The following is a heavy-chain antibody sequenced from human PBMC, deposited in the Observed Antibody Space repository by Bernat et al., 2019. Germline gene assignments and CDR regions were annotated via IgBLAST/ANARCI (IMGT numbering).Heavy chain of an antibody. D-gene: IGHD3-10*01. Sequence: QVQLQQWGAGLLKPSETLSLTCAVYGGSFSGYYWSWIRQPPGKGLEWFGEINHSGSTNYNPSLKSRVTISVDTSKTQFSLRLSSVTAADTAVYYCARGSRSGSYCRTNRGHFDYWGQGTLVTVSS. CDR1: GGSFSGYY. CDR2: INHSGST. V-gene: IGHV4-34*01. J-gene: IGHJ4*02. CDR3: ARGSRSGSYCRTNRGHFDY.